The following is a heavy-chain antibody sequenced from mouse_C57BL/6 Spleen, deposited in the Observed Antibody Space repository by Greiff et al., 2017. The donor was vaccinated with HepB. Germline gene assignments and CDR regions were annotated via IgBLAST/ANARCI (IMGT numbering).Heavy chain of an antibody. J-gene: IGHJ2*01. Sequence: QVQLQQPGAELVRPGSSVKLSCKASGYTFTSYWMHWVKQRPIQGLEWIGNIDPSDSETHYNQKFKDKATLTVDKSSSTAYMQLSSLTSEDSAVYYCARGATGVPGDYWGQGTTLTVSS. V-gene: IGHV1-52*01. CDR1: GYTFTSYW. CDR2: IDPSDSET. D-gene: IGHD1-1*01. CDR3: ARGATGVPGDY.